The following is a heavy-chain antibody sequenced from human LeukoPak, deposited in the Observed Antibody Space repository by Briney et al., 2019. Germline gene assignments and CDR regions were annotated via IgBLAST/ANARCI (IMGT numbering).Heavy chain of an antibody. CDR1: GFTFSNYN. D-gene: IGHD3-10*01. CDR2: ITSRSSSI. V-gene: IGHV3-48*02. Sequence: PGRSLRLSCAASGFTFSNYNMNWVRQAPGKGLEWVSYITSRSSSIYYADSVKGRFTISRDNAQNSLYLQMNSLRDEDTAVYCFARDSRFGKLLIPYFDYWGQGTLVTVSS. CDR3: ARDSRFGKLLIPYFDY. J-gene: IGHJ4*02.